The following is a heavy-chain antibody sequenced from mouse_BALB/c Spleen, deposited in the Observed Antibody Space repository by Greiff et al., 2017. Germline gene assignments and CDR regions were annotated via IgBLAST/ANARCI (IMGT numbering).Heavy chain of an antibody. CDR2: LNSNGGST. CDR1: GFTFSSYG. J-gene: IGHJ3*01. Sequence: DVKLVESGGGLVQPGGSLKLSCAASGFTFSSYGMSWVRQTPDKRLELVATLNSNGGSTYYPDSVKGRFTISRDNAKNTLYLQMSSLKSEDTAMYYCAREDGNPAWFAYWGQGTLVTVSA. V-gene: IGHV5-6-3*01. CDR3: AREDGNPAWFAY. D-gene: IGHD2-1*01.